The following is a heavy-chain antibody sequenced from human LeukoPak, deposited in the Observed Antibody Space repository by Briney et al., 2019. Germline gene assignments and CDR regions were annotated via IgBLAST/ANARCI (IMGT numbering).Heavy chain of an antibody. CDR1: GFTFSSYW. CDR3: ATDGGPFDN. Sequence: GGSLRLSCAASGFTFSSYWMSWVRQPPGKGLEWVANIKQDGSERYYVDSVKGRFTISRDNAKKSVYLQMNSLRGEDTAVYYCATDGGPFDNWGQGTLVTVSS. J-gene: IGHJ4*02. CDR2: IKQDGSER. V-gene: IGHV3-7*01. D-gene: IGHD3-3*01.